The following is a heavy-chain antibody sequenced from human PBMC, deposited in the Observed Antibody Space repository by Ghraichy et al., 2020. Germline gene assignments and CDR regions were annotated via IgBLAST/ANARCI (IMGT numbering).Heavy chain of an antibody. V-gene: IGHV1-8*01. J-gene: IGHJ5*02. CDR3: ARAPQVASNWFDP. CDR1: GYTFTSYD. CDR2: MDPKSGNT. D-gene: IGHD2-15*01. Sequence: ASVNVSCKASGYTFTSYDINWVRQATGQGLEWMGWMDPKSGNTGYEQRFQGRVTMTRNTSISTAYMELSSLRSEDTAVYYCARAPQVASNWFDPWGQGTLVTVSS.